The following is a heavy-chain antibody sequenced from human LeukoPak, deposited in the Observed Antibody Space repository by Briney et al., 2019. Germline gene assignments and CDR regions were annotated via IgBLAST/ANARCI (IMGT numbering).Heavy chain of an antibody. CDR2: ISSSSSYI. CDR3: ARLMWELPPHYYYMDV. J-gene: IGHJ6*03. CDR1: GFTFSSYS. Sequence: PGGSLRLSCAASGFTFSSYSMNWVRQALGKGLEWVSSISSSSSYIYYADSVKGRFTISRDNAKKSMFLQMNSLRAEDTAVYSCARLMWELPPHYYYMDVWGKGTTVTISS. D-gene: IGHD1-26*01. V-gene: IGHV3-21*01.